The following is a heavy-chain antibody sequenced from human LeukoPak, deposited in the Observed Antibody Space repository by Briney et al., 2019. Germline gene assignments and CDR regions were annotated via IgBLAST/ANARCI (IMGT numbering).Heavy chain of an antibody. Sequence: SETLSLTCTVSGYSISSGFYWGWIRQPPGKGLEWIGSMYHSGTTYYNPSLKSRVTISVDTSKNQFSLKLRSVTAADTAVYYCARDRTVTTGPLADYWGQGTLVTVSS. CDR3: ARDRTVTTGPLADY. CDR2: MYHSGTT. CDR1: GYSISSGFY. V-gene: IGHV4-38-2*02. D-gene: IGHD4-17*01. J-gene: IGHJ4*02.